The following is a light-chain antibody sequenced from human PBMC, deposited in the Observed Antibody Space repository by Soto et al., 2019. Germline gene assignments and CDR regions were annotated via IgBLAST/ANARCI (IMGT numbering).Light chain of an antibody. CDR1: SSNIGAGYD. V-gene: IGLV1-40*01. CDR2: GIF. J-gene: IGLJ1*01. CDR3: QSYDNSLSGSEV. Sequence: QSVLTQPPSVSGAPGQRVTISCTGSSSNIGAGYDVHWYQQLPGAAPTLLIFGIFNRPSGVSERFSGSRSGASASLVIAGLQAEDEADYFCQSYDNSLSGSEVFGTGTTVTVL.